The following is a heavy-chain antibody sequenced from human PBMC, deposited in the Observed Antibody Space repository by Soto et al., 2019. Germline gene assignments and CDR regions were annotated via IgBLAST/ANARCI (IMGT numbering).Heavy chain of an antibody. V-gene: IGHV3-30*18. CDR3: AKDPIYYDIFTGHKRGHYNGMDV. CDR2: ISYDGSNK. J-gene: IGHJ6*02. D-gene: IGHD3-9*01. CDR1: GFTFSSYG. Sequence: QVQLVESGGGVVQPGRSLRLSCAASGFTFSSYGMHWVRQAPGKGLEWVAVISYDGSNKYYADSVQGRFTISRDNSKNTLYMQMNSLRAEDTDVYYCAKDPIYYDIFTGHKRGHYNGMDVWGQGTTVTVSS.